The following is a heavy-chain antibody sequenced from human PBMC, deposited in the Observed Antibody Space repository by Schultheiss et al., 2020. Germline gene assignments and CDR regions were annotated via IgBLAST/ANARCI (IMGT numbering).Heavy chain of an antibody. CDR1: GYTFTSYA. CDR3: ARDSPSASDTVTTCGMDV. J-gene: IGHJ6*02. D-gene: IGHD4-17*01. CDR2: INTNTGNP. V-gene: IGHV7-4-1*01. Sequence: ASVKVSCKASGYTFTSYAMNWVRQAPGQGLEWMGWINTNTGNPTYAQGFTGRFVFSLDTSVSTAYLQICSLKAEDTAVYYCARDSPSASDTVTTCGMDVWGQGTTVTVS.